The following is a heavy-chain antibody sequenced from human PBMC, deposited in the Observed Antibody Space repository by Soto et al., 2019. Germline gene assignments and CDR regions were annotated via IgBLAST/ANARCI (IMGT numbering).Heavy chain of an antibody. CDR2: IYYSGST. J-gene: IGHJ6*02. V-gene: IGHV4-31*03. CDR3: ARVPSPFDYYYAMDV. Sequence: SETLSLTCTVSGGSISSGGYYWSWIRQHPGKGLEWIGYIYYSGSTYYNPSLKSRVTISVDTSKNQFSLKLSSVTDADSAAYYCARVPSPFDYYYAMDVWGQGTTVTSP. CDR1: GGSISSGGYY. D-gene: IGHD3-16*01.